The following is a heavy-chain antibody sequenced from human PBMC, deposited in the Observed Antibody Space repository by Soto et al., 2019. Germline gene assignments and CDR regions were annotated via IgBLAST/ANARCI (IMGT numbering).Heavy chain of an antibody. V-gene: IGHV3-23*01. CDR1: GFTFGNYA. D-gene: IGHD2-21*02. J-gene: IGHJ3*01. Sequence: GGSLRLSCAASGFTFGNYAMNWVRQAPGKGLEWISSISDPGTSTYYANSVKGRFSMSRDNSKNTLFLQMNRLRADDTAVYFCARSLVTPSDAFDLWGRGTLVTVSS. CDR3: ARSLVTPSDAFDL. CDR2: ISDPGTST.